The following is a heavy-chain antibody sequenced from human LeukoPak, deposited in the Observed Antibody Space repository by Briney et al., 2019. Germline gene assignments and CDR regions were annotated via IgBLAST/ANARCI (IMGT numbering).Heavy chain of an antibody. Sequence: SETLSLTCTVSGYSISSGYYWGWIRQPPGKGLEWIGSIYHSGSTYYNPSLKSRVTISVDTSKNQFSLKLSSVTAADTAVYYCARDLGVITFGGVIGYWGQGTPVTVSS. CDR3: ARDLGVITFGGVIGY. D-gene: IGHD3-16*01. J-gene: IGHJ4*02. V-gene: IGHV4-38-2*02. CDR1: GYSISSGYY. CDR2: IYHSGST.